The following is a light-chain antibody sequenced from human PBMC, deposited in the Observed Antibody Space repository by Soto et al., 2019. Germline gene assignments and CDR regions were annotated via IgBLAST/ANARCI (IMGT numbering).Light chain of an antibody. CDR3: QQYNSYSPWT. Sequence: DIQMTQSPATLSASVGDRVTITCRASQNIYTWLAWYQQKPGKAPKLLIYDASTLESGVPSRFSGSGSGTEFTLTISSLQPDDFATYYCQQYNSYSPWTFGQGTKVDIK. J-gene: IGKJ1*01. CDR2: DAS. V-gene: IGKV1-5*01. CDR1: QNIYTW.